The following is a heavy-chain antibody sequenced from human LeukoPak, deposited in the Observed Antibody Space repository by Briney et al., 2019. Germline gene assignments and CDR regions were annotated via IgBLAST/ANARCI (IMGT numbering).Heavy chain of an antibody. J-gene: IGHJ4*02. D-gene: IGHD3-3*01. Sequence: SVKVSCKASGFTFTSSAVQWVRQARGQRLEWIGWIVVGSGNTNYAQKFQERVTITSDMSTSTAYMELSSLRSEDTAVYHCAASPKLIGVVPAAWGWGQGTLVTVSS. CDR3: AASPKLIGVVPAAWG. V-gene: IGHV1-58*01. CDR1: GFTFTSSA. CDR2: IVVGSGNT.